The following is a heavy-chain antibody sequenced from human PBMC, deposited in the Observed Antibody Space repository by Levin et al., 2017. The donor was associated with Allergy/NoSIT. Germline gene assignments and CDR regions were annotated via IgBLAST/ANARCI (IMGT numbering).Heavy chain of an antibody. Sequence: SVKVSCKASGGTFSSYAISWVRQAPGQGLEWMGGIIPIFGTANYAQKFQGRVTITADESTSTAYMELSSLRSEDTAVYYCARDPRSSWQPGFRWFDPWGQGTLVTVSS. V-gene: IGHV1-69*13. CDR1: GGTFSSYA. J-gene: IGHJ5*02. CDR2: IIPIFGTA. D-gene: IGHD6-13*01. CDR3: ARDPRSSWQPGFRWFDP.